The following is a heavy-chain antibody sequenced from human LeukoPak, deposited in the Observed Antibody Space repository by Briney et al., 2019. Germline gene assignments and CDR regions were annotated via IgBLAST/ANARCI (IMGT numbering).Heavy chain of an antibody. Sequence: PSETLSLTCTVSGGSISSYYWSWIRQPPGKGLEWIGYIYYSGSNKYNPSLKSRVTISLDTSKNQFSLKLSSVTAADTAVYYCAGGRGSSWTDKYFQHWGQGTLVTVSS. CDR2: IYYSGSN. J-gene: IGHJ1*01. D-gene: IGHD6-13*01. CDR3: AGGRGSSWTDKYFQH. V-gene: IGHV4-59*01. CDR1: GGSISSYY.